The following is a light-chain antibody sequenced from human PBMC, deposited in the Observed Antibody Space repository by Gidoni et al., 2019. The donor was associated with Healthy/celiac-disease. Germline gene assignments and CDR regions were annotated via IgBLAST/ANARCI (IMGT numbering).Light chain of an antibody. J-gene: IGKJ1*01. Sequence: ETVMTQSPATLSVSPGERATLSCRTSQSVSSNLAWYKQKPGQPPRLLTYRASTRATGIPARFNGSGSGTEFTLTISSLQSEDFAVYYCQQYNNWPRTFGQXTKVEIK. CDR1: QSVSSN. CDR2: RAS. CDR3: QQYNNWPRT. V-gene: IGKV3-15*01.